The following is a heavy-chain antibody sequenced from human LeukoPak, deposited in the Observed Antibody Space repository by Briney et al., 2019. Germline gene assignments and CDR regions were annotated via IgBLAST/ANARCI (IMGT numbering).Heavy chain of an antibody. D-gene: IGHD5-24*01. Sequence: PGGSLRLSCAASGFTFSSYAMSWVRQAPGKGLEWVSAISGSGGSTYYADSVKGRFTISRDNAKNSLYLQMNSLRAEDTAVYYCARDGYNGAPIFDYWGQGTLVTVSS. CDR1: GFTFSSYA. J-gene: IGHJ4*02. V-gene: IGHV3-23*01. CDR2: ISGSGGST. CDR3: ARDGYNGAPIFDY.